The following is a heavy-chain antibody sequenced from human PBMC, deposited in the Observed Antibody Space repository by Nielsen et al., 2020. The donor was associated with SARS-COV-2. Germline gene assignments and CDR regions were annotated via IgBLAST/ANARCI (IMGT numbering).Heavy chain of an antibody. Sequence: ASVKVSCKASGYTFTSYAMNWVRQAPGQGLEWMGWISAYNGNTNYAQKLQGRVTITADKSTSTAYMELSSLRSEDTAVYYCARGGYSSSWRNQGNYYYYGMDVWGQGTTVTVSS. CDR1: GYTFTSYA. V-gene: IGHV1-18*01. CDR3: ARGGYSSSWRNQGNYYYYGMDV. CDR2: ISAYNGNT. D-gene: IGHD6-13*01. J-gene: IGHJ6*02.